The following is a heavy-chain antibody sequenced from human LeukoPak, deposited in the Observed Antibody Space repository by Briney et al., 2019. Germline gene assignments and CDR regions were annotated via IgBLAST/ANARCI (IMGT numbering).Heavy chain of an antibody. D-gene: IGHD7-27*01. V-gene: IGHV4-61*01. J-gene: IGHJ3*02. CDR3: ARDSGSIRAFDI. Sequence: SETLSLTCTVSGGSVSRGSYYWSWIRQPPGKGLEWIGYMYYSGSTNYNPSLKSRVTISVDTSKNRFSLKLTSVTAADTAVFYCARDSGSIRAFDIWGQGTMVTVSS. CDR1: GGSVSRGSYY. CDR2: MYYSGST.